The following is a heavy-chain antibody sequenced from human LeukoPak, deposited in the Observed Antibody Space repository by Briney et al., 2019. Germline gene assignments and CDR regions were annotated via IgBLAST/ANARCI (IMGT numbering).Heavy chain of an antibody. D-gene: IGHD3-3*01. J-gene: IGHJ4*02. V-gene: IGHV4-59*01. CDR1: GGSISSYY. CDR2: INYSGST. Sequence: PSETLSLTCTVSGGSISSYYWSWIRQPPGKGLEWIGYINYSGSTNYNPSLKSRVTISVDTSKNQFSLKLSSVTAADTAVYYCARAPLYYDFWSGQYYFDYWGQGTLVTVSS. CDR3: ARAPLYYDFWSGQYYFDY.